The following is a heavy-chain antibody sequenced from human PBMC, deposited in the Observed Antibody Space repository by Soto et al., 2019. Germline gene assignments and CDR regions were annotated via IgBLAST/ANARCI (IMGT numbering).Heavy chain of an antibody. V-gene: IGHV3-48*04. CDR2: IFTTGTTI. J-gene: IGHJ4*02. CDR1: GFTFSSYS. D-gene: IGHD1-26*01. CDR3: ARGGYRGNSVFDY. Sequence: GGSLRLSCVASGFTFSSYSIVWVRQAPGKGLEWVSYIFTTGTTIYYADSVKGRFTVSRDNAKNSLFLLLNSLRAEDTAVYYCARGGYRGNSVFDYCGQGIMVTVSS.